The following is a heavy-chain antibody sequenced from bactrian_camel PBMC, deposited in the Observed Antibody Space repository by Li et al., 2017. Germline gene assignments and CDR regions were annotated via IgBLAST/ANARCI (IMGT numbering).Heavy chain of an antibody. CDR2: IESDGST. Sequence: VQLVESGGGSVQAGGSLKLSCVASDDTIGRYCMGWFRQIPDKEREGVAGIESDGSTSYADSVKGRVTISKDNAKNTMDLHMVSLKPEDTAMYYCTADLGPIDLLSQTDFGYWGQGTQVTVS. D-gene: IGHD2*01. CDR3: TADLGPIDLLSQTDFGY. V-gene: IGHV3S53*01. J-gene: IGHJ6*01. CDR1: DDTIGRYC.